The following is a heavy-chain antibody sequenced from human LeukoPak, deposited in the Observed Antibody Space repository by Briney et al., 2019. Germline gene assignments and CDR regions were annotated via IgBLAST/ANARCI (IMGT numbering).Heavy chain of an antibody. CDR3: ARAPFSGSYPYYYYMDV. CDR1: GFTFSSYG. V-gene: IGHV3-33*01. Sequence: GGSLRLSCAASGFTFSSYGMHWVRQAPGKGLEWVAVIWYDGSNKYYADSVKGRFTISRDNSKNTLYLQMNSLRAEDTAVYYCARAPFSGSYPYYYYMDVWGKGTTVTVSS. CDR2: IWYDGSNK. D-gene: IGHD1-26*01. J-gene: IGHJ6*03.